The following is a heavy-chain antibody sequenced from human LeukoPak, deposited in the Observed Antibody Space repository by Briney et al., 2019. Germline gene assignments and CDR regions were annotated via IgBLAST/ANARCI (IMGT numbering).Heavy chain of an antibody. Sequence: PGGSLRLSCTASGFTFGDYTVTWFRQAPGRGGEGVGFIRSKAYGGTTEDAASVKGRFAISRDDSKSIAYLQMNSLKTEDTAVYYCIRGGANSPFDYWGQGTLVTVSS. J-gene: IGHJ4*02. V-gene: IGHV3-49*03. CDR3: IRGGANSPFDY. CDR2: IRSKAYGGTT. D-gene: IGHD1-1*01. CDR1: GFTFGDYT.